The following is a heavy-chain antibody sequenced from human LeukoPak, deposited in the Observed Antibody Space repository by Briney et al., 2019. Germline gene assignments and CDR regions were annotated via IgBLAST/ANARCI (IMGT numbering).Heavy chain of an antibody. V-gene: IGHV1-69*13. CDR1: DYTFTTYG. Sequence: SVKVSCKASDYTFTTYGISWVRQAPGQGLEWMGGIIPIFGTANYAQKFQGRVTITADESTSTAYMELSSLRSEDTAVYYCASSLEMATLGAFDIWGQGTMVTVSS. J-gene: IGHJ3*02. D-gene: IGHD5-24*01. CDR2: IIPIFGTA. CDR3: ASSLEMATLGAFDI.